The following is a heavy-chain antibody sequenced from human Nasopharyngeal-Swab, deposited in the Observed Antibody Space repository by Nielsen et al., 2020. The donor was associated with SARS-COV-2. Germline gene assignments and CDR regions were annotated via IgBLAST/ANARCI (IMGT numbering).Heavy chain of an antibody. CDR1: GFTFSSYG. CDR2: TRYDGNNE. V-gene: IGHV3-30*02. Sequence: GESLKISCGASGFTFSSYGMHWVRQAPGKGLEWVAFTRYDGNNEYYGDSVKGRFTTSRDNSKNTLYLHMSSLRTEDTAVYYCAKSRDGYNYDAFHIWGYGTMVTVSS. CDR3: AKSRDGYNYDAFHI. D-gene: IGHD5-24*01. J-gene: IGHJ3*02.